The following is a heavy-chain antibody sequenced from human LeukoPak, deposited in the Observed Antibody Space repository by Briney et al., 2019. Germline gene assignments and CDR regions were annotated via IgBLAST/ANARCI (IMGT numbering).Heavy chain of an antibody. D-gene: IGHD3-22*01. J-gene: IGHJ4*02. CDR1: GGYISSTSYF. Sequence: SETLSLTCTVSGGYISSTSYFWGWVRQPPGEGLEWIGSIYYGGRTYYNPSLKSRVTVSVDTSKNHISLTVRPVTAADTAVYYCARQIPDERGYYQYYFDYRGQGTLVTVSS. V-gene: IGHV4-39*01. CDR3: ARQIPDERGYYQYYFDY. CDR2: IYYGGRT.